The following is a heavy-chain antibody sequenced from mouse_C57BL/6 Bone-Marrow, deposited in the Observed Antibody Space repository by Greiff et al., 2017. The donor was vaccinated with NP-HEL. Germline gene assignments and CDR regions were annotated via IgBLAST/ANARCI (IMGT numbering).Heavy chain of an antibody. CDR3: ARDRWLLHYYAMDY. CDR1: GFTFSSYA. Sequence: EVKLVESGGGLVKPGGSLKLSCAASGFTFSSYAMSWVRQTPEKRLEWVATISDGGSYTYYPDNVKGRFTISRDNAKNNLYLQMSHLKSEDTAMYYCARDRWLLHYYAMDYWGQGTSVTVSS. CDR2: ISDGGSYT. J-gene: IGHJ4*01. V-gene: IGHV5-4*01. D-gene: IGHD2-3*01.